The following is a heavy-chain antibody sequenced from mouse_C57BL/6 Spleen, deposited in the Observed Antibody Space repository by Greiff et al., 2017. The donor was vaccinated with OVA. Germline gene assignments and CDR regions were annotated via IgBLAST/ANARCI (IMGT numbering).Heavy chain of an antibody. CDR3: TRCDGYYAMDY. D-gene: IGHD2-3*01. CDR2: ISSGGDYI. J-gene: IGHJ4*01. Sequence: EVQGVESGAGLVKPGGSLKLSCAASGFTFSSYAMSWVRQTPEKRLEWVAYISSGGDYIYYADTVKGRFTISRDNARTTLYLQMSSLKSEDTAMYYCTRCDGYYAMDYWGQGTSVTVSS. V-gene: IGHV5-9-1*02. CDR1: GFTFSSYA.